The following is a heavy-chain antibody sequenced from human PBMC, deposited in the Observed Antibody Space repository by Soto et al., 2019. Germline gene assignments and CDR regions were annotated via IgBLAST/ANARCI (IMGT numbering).Heavy chain of an antibody. CDR1: GGTFSSYA. CDR2: IIPIFGTA. CDR3: VRDRGSYYGSGTEGDV. V-gene: IGHV1-69*01. J-gene: IGHJ6*02. D-gene: IGHD3-10*01. Sequence: QVQLVQSGAEVKKPGSSVKVSCKASGGTFSSYAISWVRQAPGQGLEWMGGIIPIFGTANYAQTFQGRVTITADESTSTASMELSSLSSEDTAVYFCVRDRGSYYGSGTEGDVWGQGTTVRVSS.